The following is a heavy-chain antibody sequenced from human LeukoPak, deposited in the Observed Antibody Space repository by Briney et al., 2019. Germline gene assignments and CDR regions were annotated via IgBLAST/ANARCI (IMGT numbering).Heavy chain of an antibody. D-gene: IGHD5-12*01. CDR3: ARGWDSGYPFDY. Sequence: PGGSLRLSCAASGFTFSSYSMHWVRQAPGKGLEWVSSISTSGSYIYYADSLKGRFTISRDNAKNSLYLQMNSLRAEDTAVYYCARGWDSGYPFDYWGQGTLVTVSS. J-gene: IGHJ4*02. CDR1: GFTFSSYS. CDR2: ISTSGSYI. V-gene: IGHV3-21*01.